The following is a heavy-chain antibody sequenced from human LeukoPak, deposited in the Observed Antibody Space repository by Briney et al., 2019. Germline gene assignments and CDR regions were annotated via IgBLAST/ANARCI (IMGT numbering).Heavy chain of an antibody. V-gene: IGHV3-23*01. CDR2: ISGSGTNT. J-gene: IGHJ4*02. CDR3: AEAPFIAMAGNYYFDY. D-gene: IGHD6-19*01. Sequence: GGSLRLSCAASGFTLSRYAMNWVRQAPGEGLEWVSAISGSGTNTFYADSVKGRFTISRDNSKNTLYLQMNRLRAEDTAVYYCAEAPFIAMAGNYYFDYWGQGTLVTVSS. CDR1: GFTLSRYA.